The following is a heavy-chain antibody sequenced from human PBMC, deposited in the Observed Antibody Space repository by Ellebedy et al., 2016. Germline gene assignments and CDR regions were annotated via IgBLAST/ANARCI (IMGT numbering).Heavy chain of an antibody. CDR2: IYYTGST. D-gene: IGHD6-6*01. CDR1: AGSISSGHYF. Sequence: SETLSLTCTVSAGSISSGHYFWSWIRQPPGKGLEWIGYIYYTGSTYYNPSLKSRVTISGDMSKNQFSLKLSSVTAADTAVYYCARGDSSSSRVYYWGQGTQVIVSS. CDR3: ARGDSSSSRVYY. J-gene: IGHJ4*02. V-gene: IGHV4-30-4*01.